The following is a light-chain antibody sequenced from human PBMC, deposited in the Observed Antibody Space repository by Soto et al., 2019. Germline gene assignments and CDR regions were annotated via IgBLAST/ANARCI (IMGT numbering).Light chain of an antibody. CDR3: SSYTTSRTPYV. CDR2: EVS. CDR1: SSDVGGYNY. Sequence: QSVLTQPASVSGSPGQSITISCTGTSSDVGGYNYVSWYQQHPGKAPKLMIYEVSNRPSGVSNRFSGSKSGNTASLDISGLQTEDEADYYCSSYTTSRTPYVFGTGTKVTV. J-gene: IGLJ1*01. V-gene: IGLV2-14*01.